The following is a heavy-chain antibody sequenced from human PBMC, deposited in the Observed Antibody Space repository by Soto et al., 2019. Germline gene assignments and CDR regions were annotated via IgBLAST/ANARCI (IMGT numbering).Heavy chain of an antibody. V-gene: IGHV4-59*11. D-gene: IGHD2-8*02. CDR2: INYNGST. Sequence: SETLSLTCSVSRASISSHYWSWIRQPPGKGPEWIGNINYNGSTKYSPSLKSRVTISVDTSKNQFSLKLTSVTAADTAVYYCARDKITGLFDYWGQGTLVTVSS. CDR3: ARDKITGLFDY. J-gene: IGHJ4*02. CDR1: RASISSHY.